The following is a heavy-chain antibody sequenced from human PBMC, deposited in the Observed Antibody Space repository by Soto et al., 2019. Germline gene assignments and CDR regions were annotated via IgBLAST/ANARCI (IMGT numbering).Heavy chain of an antibody. CDR3: ARDLSIAAAGTSDY. V-gene: IGHV3-66*01. J-gene: IGHJ4*02. Sequence: GGSLRLSCAASGFTVSSNYMSWVRQAPGKGLEWVSVIYSGGSTYYADSVKGRFIISRDNAKNSLYRQMNSLRAEDTAVYYCARDLSIAAAGTSDYWGQGTPVTVSS. CDR2: IYSGGST. CDR1: GFTVSSNY. D-gene: IGHD6-13*01.